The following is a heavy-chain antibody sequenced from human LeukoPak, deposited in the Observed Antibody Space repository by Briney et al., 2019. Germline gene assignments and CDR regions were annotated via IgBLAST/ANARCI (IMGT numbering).Heavy chain of an antibody. CDR1: GDSISTSSYY. V-gene: IGHV4-39*07. CDR2: IYYTGST. Sequence: SETLSLTCTVSGDSISTSSYYWGWIRQPPGKGLEWIGSIYYTGSTYYNPSLKSRVTISVDTSKNQFSLKLSSVTAADTAVYYCARAGYYYYMDVWGKGTTVTVSS. CDR3: ARAGYYYYMDV. J-gene: IGHJ6*03.